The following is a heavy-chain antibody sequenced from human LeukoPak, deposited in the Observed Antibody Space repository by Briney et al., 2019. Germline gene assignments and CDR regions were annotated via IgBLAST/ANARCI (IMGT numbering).Heavy chain of an antibody. D-gene: IGHD5-18*01. J-gene: IGHJ6*03. Sequence: SETLSLTCTVSGGSISSSSYYWRWIRQPPGKGLEWIGEINHSESTNYNPSLKSRVTISVDTSKNQFSLKLSSVTAADTAVYYCARLGGYSYGYQNYYYYYYMDVWGKGTTVTISS. CDR3: ARLGGYSYGYQNYYYYYYMDV. CDR1: GGSISSSSYY. CDR2: INHSEST. V-gene: IGHV4-39*07.